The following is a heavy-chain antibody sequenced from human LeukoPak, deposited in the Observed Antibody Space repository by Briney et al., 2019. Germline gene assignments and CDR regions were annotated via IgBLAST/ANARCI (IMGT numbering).Heavy chain of an antibody. CDR3: ARARGSGLTLFDY. J-gene: IGHJ4*02. CDR2: IYSGGST. V-gene: IGHV3-53*01. Sequence: GGSLRLSCAASGFIVSSNYVCWVRQAPGKGLEWVSFIYSGGSTYYADSVKGRFTISRDNSKNTLFLQMNSLRAEDTAAYYCARARGSGLTLFDYWGQGTLVTVSS. CDR1: GFIVSSNY. D-gene: IGHD6-19*01.